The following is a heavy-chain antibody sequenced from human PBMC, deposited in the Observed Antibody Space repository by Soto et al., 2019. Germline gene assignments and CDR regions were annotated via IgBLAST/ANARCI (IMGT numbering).Heavy chain of an antibody. J-gene: IGHJ5*02. CDR3: ARERPDGARLDP. Sequence: PSETLSLTCTDSGGSISRGDYYWSWIRQPPGKGLEWIGYIYHSGSTYYNPSLKSRVTISVDTSKNQFSLKLSSVTAADTAVYYCARERPDGARLDPWGQGTLVTVSS. CDR1: GGSISRGDYY. V-gene: IGHV4-30-4*01. CDR2: IYHSGST. D-gene: IGHD6-6*01.